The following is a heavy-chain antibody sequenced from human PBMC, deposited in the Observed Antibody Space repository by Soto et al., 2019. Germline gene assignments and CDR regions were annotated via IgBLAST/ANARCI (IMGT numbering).Heavy chain of an antibody. CDR1: GGSFSGYY. V-gene: IGHV4-34*01. CDR2: INHSGST. J-gene: IGHJ4*02. Sequence: QVQLQQWGAGLLKPSETLSLTCAVYGGSFSGYYWSWIRQPPGKGLEWIGEINHSGSTNYNPSLKSRVTISVHTAKNQFSLKLSSVTAADTAVYYCARGRINSVLLWFGEPWGYWGQGTLVTVSS. D-gene: IGHD3-10*01. CDR3: ARGRINSVLLWFGEPWGY.